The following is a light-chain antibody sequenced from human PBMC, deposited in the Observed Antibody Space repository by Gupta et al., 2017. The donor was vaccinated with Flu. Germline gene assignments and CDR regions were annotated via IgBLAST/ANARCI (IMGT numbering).Light chain of an antibody. CDR3: QQSYTSPPLT. CDR1: QSISSY. V-gene: IGKV1-39*01. J-gene: IGKJ4*01. CDR2: DAS. Sequence: DIQMTQSTSSMSASVGDRVTITCRASQSISSYLNWYQQKPGKAPKVLIHDASSLQSGVPSRFSGSGSGTDFTLTISSLQPEDFATYYCQQSYTSPPLTFGGGTRVEIK.